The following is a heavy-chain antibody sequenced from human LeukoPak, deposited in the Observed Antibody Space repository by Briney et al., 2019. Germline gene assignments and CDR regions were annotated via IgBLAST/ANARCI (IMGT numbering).Heavy chain of an antibody. Sequence: SETLSLTCTVSGGSISSSSYYWGWIRQPPGKGLEWIGSIYYSGSTYYNPSLKSRVTISVDTSKNQFSLKLSSVTAADTAVYYCARDSDSYGRIDYWGQGTLVTASS. CDR3: ARDSDSYGRIDY. J-gene: IGHJ4*02. V-gene: IGHV4-39*02. CDR2: IYYSGST. CDR1: GGSISSSSYY. D-gene: IGHD5-18*01.